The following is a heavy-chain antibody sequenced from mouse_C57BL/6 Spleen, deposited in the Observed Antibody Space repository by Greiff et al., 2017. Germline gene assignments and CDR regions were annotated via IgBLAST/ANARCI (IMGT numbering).Heavy chain of an antibody. Sequence: EVKLMESGGGLVKPGGSLKLSCAASGFTFSSYAMSWVRQTPEKRLEWVATISDGGSYTYYPDNVKGRFTISRDNAKNNLYLQMSHLKSEDTAMYYCARERGYDYDGAWFAYWGQGTLVTVSA. J-gene: IGHJ3*01. V-gene: IGHV5-4*01. CDR3: ARERGYDYDGAWFAY. CDR1: GFTFSSYA. CDR2: ISDGGSYT. D-gene: IGHD2-4*01.